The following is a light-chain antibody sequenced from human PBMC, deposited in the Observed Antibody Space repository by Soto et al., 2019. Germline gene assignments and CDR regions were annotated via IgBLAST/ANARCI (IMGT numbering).Light chain of an antibody. J-gene: IGKJ1*01. Sequence: EIVLTQSPGTLSWSPGERATLSCRASQSVSSSYLAWYQQKPGQAPRLLIYDASKRATGIPARFSGSGFGTDYTLTISSLEPEDFAVYYCQQRSKWRTFGQGTKVDIK. CDR3: QQRSKWRT. CDR2: DAS. CDR1: QSVSSSY. V-gene: IGKV3-11*01.